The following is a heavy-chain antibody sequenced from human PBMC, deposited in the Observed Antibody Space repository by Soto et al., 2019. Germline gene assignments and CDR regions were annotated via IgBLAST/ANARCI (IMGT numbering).Heavy chain of an antibody. V-gene: IGHV3-53*01. Sequence: GSLRLSCAASGFTVSSNYMSWVRQAPGKGLEWVSVIYSGGSTYYADSVKGRFTISRDNSKNTLYLQMNSLRAEDTAVYYCAKAGIAAPGYYYYGMDVWGQGTTVTVSS. CDR2: IYSGGST. CDR1: GFTVSSNY. CDR3: AKAGIAAPGYYYYGMDV. J-gene: IGHJ6*02. D-gene: IGHD6-6*01.